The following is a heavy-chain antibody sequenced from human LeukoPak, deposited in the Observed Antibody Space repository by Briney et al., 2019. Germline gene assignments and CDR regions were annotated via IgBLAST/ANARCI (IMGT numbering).Heavy chain of an antibody. CDR1: GFTFTGHY. D-gene: IGHD2-2*01. CDR3: AREGSDQLSKDFDY. CDR2: IGPRNSAA. Sequence: ASVKVPCKSSGFTFTGHYIHWVRQAPGQGLEWMGYIGPRNSAASYAEKFQGRVTMTRDTSLSTAYMELSRLTSDDTAVYYCAREGSDQLSKDFDYWGQGTLVTVSS. J-gene: IGHJ4*02. V-gene: IGHV1-2*02.